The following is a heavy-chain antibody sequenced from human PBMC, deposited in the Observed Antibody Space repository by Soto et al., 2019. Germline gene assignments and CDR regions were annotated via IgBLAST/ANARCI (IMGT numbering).Heavy chain of an antibody. D-gene: IGHD6-13*01. CDR2: ISSSSSYI. V-gene: IGHV3-21*01. CDR1: GFTFSSYS. Sequence: EVQLVESGGGLVKPGGSLRLSCAASGFTFSSYSMNWVRQAPGKGLEWVSSISSSSSYIYYADSVKGRFTISRDNAKNSLYLQMNSLRAEDTAVYYCARDFRIAAVSPQYWYFDLWGRGTLVTVSS. J-gene: IGHJ2*01. CDR3: ARDFRIAAVSPQYWYFDL.